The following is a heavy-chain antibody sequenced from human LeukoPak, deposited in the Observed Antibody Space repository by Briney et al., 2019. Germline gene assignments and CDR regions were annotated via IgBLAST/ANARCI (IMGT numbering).Heavy chain of an antibody. CDR1: GFTFSSYW. CDR2: INSDGSST. J-gene: IGHJ6*02. Sequence: GSLRLSCAASGFTFSSYWMHWVRQAPGKGLVWVSRINSDGSSTSYADSVKGRFTISRENAKNTLYLQMNTLRVEDTAVYYCATGQGHGMDLWGQGTTDTVPS. V-gene: IGHV3-74*01. CDR3: ATGQGHGMDL. D-gene: IGHD1-14*01.